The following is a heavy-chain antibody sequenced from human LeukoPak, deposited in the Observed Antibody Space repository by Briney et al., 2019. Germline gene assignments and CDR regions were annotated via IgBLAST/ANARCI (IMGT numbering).Heavy chain of an antibody. CDR3: ARGWGSFEN. Sequence: GGSLRLSCAASGFSVSTDYMTWVRQAPGKGLEWVSTLYSGGNTYYADSVKGRFTISRDNSKNTLYLEVNSLRAEDTAVYYCARGWGSFENWGQGTLVAVSS. D-gene: IGHD7-27*01. J-gene: IGHJ4*02. CDR2: LYSGGNT. CDR1: GFSVSTDY. V-gene: IGHV3-53*01.